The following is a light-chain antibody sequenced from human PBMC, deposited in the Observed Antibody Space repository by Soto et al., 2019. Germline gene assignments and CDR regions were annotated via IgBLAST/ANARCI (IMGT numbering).Light chain of an antibody. CDR2: GAS. CDR1: QSVSNN. CDR3: QQYNNWWT. Sequence: EIVLTQSPGTLSLSPGERATLSCRASQSVSNNYLAWYQQKPGQAPRLLINGASNRATGIPDRFSGSGFGTEFTLTISSLQSEDFAVYYCQQYNNWWTFGQGTKVDIK. V-gene: IGKV3D-15*01. J-gene: IGKJ1*01.